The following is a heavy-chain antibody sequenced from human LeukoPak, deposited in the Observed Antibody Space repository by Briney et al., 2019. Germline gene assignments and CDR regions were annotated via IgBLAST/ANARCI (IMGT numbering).Heavy chain of an antibody. J-gene: IGHJ4*02. Sequence: SETLSLTCAVYGGSFSGYYWSWIRQPPGKGLEWIGEINHSGSTNYNPSLKSRVTISVDTSKNQFSLKLSSVTAADTAVYYCARIQGTSTTPDYYFDYWGQGTLVTVSS. CDR3: ARIQGTSTTPDYYFDY. CDR2: INHSGST. D-gene: IGHD4-11*01. V-gene: IGHV4-34*01. CDR1: GGSFSGYY.